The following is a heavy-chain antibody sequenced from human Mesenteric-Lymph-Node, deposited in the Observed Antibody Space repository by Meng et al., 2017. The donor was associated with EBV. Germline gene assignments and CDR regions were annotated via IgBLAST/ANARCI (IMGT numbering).Heavy chain of an antibody. CDR3: ARFQLLSFGEQT. V-gene: IGHV4-61*03. CDR1: GGSVSSDNYY. J-gene: IGHJ5*02. CDR2: RYHSGYT. Sequence: VPLGGLAPGLVKPSETLSSTCPVSGGSVSSDNYYWSWMRQPPGKGLEWIGSRYHSGYTDYNPSLKSRVTISLDTSKNHLSLKLASVTAADTAVYYCARFQLLSFGEQTWSQGSLVTVSS. D-gene: IGHD3-10*01.